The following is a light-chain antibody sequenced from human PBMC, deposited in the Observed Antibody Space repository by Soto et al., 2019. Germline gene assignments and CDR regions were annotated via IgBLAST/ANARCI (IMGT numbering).Light chain of an antibody. Sequence: QSVLTQPASVSGSPGQSITISCTGTSSDVGGYNYVSWYQQYPGKAPKLMIFGVSDRPSGVSNRFSGSKSGNTASLTISGLQAEDEADYYCSSYKTSSTVVVFGGGTKLTV. CDR1: SSDVGGYNY. J-gene: IGLJ2*01. CDR3: SSYKTSSTVVV. V-gene: IGLV2-14*01. CDR2: GVS.